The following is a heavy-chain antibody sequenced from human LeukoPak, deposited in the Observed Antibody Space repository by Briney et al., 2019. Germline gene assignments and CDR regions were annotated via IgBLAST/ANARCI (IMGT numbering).Heavy chain of an antibody. V-gene: IGHV1-18*01. CDR3: ARDLRARGYSYGYPYYFDY. D-gene: IGHD5-18*01. Sequence: ASVKVSCKASGYTFTSYGISWVRQAPGRGLEWMGWISAYNGNTNYAQKLQGRVTMTTDTSTSTAYMELRSLRSDDTAVYYCARDLRARGYSYGYPYYFDYWGQGTLATVSS. CDR2: ISAYNGNT. J-gene: IGHJ4*02. CDR1: GYTFTSYG.